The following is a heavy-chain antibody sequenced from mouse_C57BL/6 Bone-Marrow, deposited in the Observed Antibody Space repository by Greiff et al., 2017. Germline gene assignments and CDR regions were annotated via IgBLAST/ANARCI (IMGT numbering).Heavy chain of an antibody. CDR1: GFTFSSYT. D-gene: IGHD1-1*01. V-gene: IGHV5-9*01. J-gene: IGHJ1*03. Sequence: EVKLMESGGGLVKPGGSLKLSCAASGFTFSSYTMSWVRQTPEKRLQWVAAISGGGGNTYYPDSVKGRFTISSDNAKNILYMQMSSLRSEGTPLYNCSRQATTVLATKNFEVWGTETPVTVSS. CDR3: SRQATTVLATKNFEV. CDR2: ISGGGGNT.